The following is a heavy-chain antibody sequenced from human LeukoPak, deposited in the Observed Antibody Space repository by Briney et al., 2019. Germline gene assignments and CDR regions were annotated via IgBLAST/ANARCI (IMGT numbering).Heavy chain of an antibody. Sequence: GGSLRLSCAASGFTVSSNYMNWVRQAPGKGLEWVSVIYSGGSTYYAGSVKGRFTTSRDNSKNTLYLQMNSLRAEDTAVYYCARSRYGTTWSSSWEFDYWGQGTLVTVSS. J-gene: IGHJ4*02. CDR1: GFTVSSNY. D-gene: IGHD6-13*01. V-gene: IGHV3-66*01. CDR2: IYSGGST. CDR3: ARSRYGTTWSSSWEFDY.